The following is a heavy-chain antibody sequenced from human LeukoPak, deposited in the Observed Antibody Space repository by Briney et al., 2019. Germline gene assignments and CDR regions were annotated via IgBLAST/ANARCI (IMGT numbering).Heavy chain of an antibody. D-gene: IGHD6-13*01. CDR3: AKTRPLDSSSWSHGDY. Sequence: GGSLRLSCVASRLQFSSYAMSWVRQAPGKGLEWVSAISGSGESTYYGDSVKGRFTISRDNSKNTLYLQMNSLRAEDTAVYYCAKTRPLDSSSWSHGDYWGQGTLVTVSS. J-gene: IGHJ4*02. CDR1: RLQFSSYA. CDR2: ISGSGEST. V-gene: IGHV3-23*01.